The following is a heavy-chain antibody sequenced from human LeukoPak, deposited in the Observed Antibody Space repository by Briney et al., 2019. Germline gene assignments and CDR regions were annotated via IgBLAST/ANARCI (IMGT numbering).Heavy chain of an antibody. D-gene: IGHD3-10*01. CDR1: GGTFSSYA. V-gene: IGHV1-69*13. CDR2: IIPIFGTA. Sequence: SVKVSCKASGGTFSSYAISWVRQAPGQGLEWMGGIIPIFGTANYAQKFQGRVTITSDESTSTAYMELGSLRSEDTAVYYCARDPPNLLLWFWEFQDAFDIWGQGTMVTVSS. CDR3: ARDPPNLLLWFWEFQDAFDI. J-gene: IGHJ3*02.